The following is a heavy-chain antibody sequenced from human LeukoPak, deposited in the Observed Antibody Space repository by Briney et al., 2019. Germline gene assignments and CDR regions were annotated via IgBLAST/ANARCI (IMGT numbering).Heavy chain of an antibody. J-gene: IGHJ1*01. CDR1: GFTFSSYA. CDR3: AKGPNSGSYGNAEYFQH. CDR2: ISGSGGST. Sequence: GGSLRLSCAASGFTFSSYAMSWVRQAPGKGLEWVSAISGSGGSTYYADSVKGRFTISRDNSKNTLYLQMNSLRAEDTAVYYCAKGPNSGSYGNAEYFQHWGQGTLVTVSS. V-gene: IGHV3-23*01. D-gene: IGHD1-26*01.